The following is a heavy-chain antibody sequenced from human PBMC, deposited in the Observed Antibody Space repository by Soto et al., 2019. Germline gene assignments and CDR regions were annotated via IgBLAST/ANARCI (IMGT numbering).Heavy chain of an antibody. Sequence: KPSETLSLTCTVSGGSVSSGSHYWGWLRQSPGKGPEWIGSVFYTGFTSYNPSLESRVSVSVDTSKNQFSLKVSGVSAADTAVYYCATSQKGYNWNYFDHWGQGALVTVSS. D-gene: IGHD1-20*01. CDR3: ATSQKGYNWNYFDH. CDR2: VFYTGFT. J-gene: IGHJ4*02. CDR1: GGSVSSGSHY. V-gene: IGHV4-39*01.